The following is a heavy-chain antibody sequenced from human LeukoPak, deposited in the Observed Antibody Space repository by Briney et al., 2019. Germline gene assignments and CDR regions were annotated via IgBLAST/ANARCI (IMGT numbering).Heavy chain of an antibody. CDR2: IHHSRST. V-gene: IGHV4-39*07. D-gene: IGHD1/OR15-1a*01. J-gene: IGHJ4*02. Sequence: SETLSLTCTVSGGSISSGSYYWGWIRQPPGKGLEWIGGIHHSRSTHYNPSLRSRVSTSIDTSKNQFSLQLSSVTAADTAVYFCAAVITGTTYYFDFWGQGTLVTVSS. CDR1: GGSISSGSYY. CDR3: AAVITGTTYYFDF.